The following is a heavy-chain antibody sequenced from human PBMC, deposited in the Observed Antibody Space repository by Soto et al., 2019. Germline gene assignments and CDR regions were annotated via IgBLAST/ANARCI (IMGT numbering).Heavy chain of an antibody. CDR1: GFTFDDYT. V-gene: IGHV3-43*01. Sequence: EVQLVESGGVVVQPGGSLRLSCAASGFTFDDYTMHWVRQAPGKGLEWVSLISWDGGSTYYADSVKGRFTISRDNSKNSLYLQINSLRTEDTALYYCAKDVSGYDSYYYYGMDVWGQGTTVTVSS. J-gene: IGHJ6*02. D-gene: IGHD5-12*01. CDR3: AKDVSGYDSYYYYGMDV. CDR2: ISWDGGST.